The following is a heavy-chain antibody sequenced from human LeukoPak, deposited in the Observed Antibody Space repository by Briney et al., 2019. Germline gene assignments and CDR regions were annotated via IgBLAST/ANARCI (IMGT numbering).Heavy chain of an antibody. J-gene: IGHJ1*01. Sequence: GASVKVSCKASGYTFTSYGISWVRQAPGQGLEWMGWISAYNGNTNYAQKLQGRVTITTDTSTSTAYMELRSLRSDDTAVYYCAREPTIAAAGRGYFQHWGQGTLVTVSS. CDR2: ISAYNGNT. CDR3: AREPTIAAAGRGYFQH. V-gene: IGHV1-18*01. D-gene: IGHD6-13*01. CDR1: GYTFTSYG.